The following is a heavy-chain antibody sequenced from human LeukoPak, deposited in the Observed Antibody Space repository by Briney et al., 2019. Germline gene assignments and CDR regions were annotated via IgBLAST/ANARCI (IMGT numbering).Heavy chain of an antibody. CDR3: ARDPTGYCSSTSCSNGFDY. J-gene: IGHJ4*02. V-gene: IGHV1-46*01. D-gene: IGHD2-2*03. Sequence: ASVKVSCKASGYTFTSYYMHWVRQAPGQGLEWMGIINPSGGSTSYARKFQGRVTMTRDTSTSTVYMELSSLRSEDTAVYYCARDPTGYCSSTSCSNGFDYWGQGTLVTVSS. CDR2: INPSGGST. CDR1: GYTFTSYY.